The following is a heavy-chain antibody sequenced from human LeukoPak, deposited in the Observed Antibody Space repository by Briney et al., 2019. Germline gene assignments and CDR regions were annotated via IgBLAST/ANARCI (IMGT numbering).Heavy chain of an antibody. CDR2: IYTSGNT. J-gene: IGHJ4*03. CDR1: GVSISSYY. CDR3: AGGPAGTAFDD. Sequence: SETLSLTCTVSGVSISSYYWSWIRQPAGKGLQWIGRIYTSGNTNYKPSLKSRLTISVDKSKNHLSLKLSSLTAADTAFYYCAGGPAGTAFDDWGHGTLVTVSS. V-gene: IGHV4-4*07. D-gene: IGHD1-1*01.